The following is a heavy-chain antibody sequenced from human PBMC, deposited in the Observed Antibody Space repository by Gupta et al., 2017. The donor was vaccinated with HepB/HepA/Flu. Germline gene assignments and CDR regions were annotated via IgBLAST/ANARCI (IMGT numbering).Heavy chain of an antibody. D-gene: IGHD6-13*01. CDR1: GFTFSSYE. J-gene: IGHJ6*02. V-gene: IGHV3-48*03. CDR2: ISSSGSTI. CDR3: ARDLAAARRGYYYGMDV. Sequence: EVQLVESGGGLVQPGGSLRLSCAASGFTFSSYEMNWVRPAPGKGLEWVSYISSSGSTIYYADSVKGRFTISRDNAKNSLYLQMNSLRAEDTAVYYCARDLAAARRGYYYGMDVWGQGTTVTVSS.